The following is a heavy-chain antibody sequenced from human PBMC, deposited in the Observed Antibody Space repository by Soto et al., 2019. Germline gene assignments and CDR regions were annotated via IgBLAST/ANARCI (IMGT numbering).Heavy chain of an antibody. CDR2: ISGSGGST. J-gene: IGHJ4*02. Sequence: GGSLRLSCAASGFTFSSYAMSWVRQAPGKGLEWVSAISGSGGSTYYADSVKGRFTISRDNSKNTLYLQMNSLRAEDTAVYYSAKVGGQQLRDPDFDYWGQGTLVTVSS. D-gene: IGHD6-13*01. CDR1: GFTFSSYA. V-gene: IGHV3-23*01. CDR3: AKVGGQQLRDPDFDY.